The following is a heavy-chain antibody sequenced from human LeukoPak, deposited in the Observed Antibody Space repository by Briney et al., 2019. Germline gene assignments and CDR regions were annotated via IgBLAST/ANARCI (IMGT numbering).Heavy chain of an antibody. CDR3: ARGPDTWNSFFAY. V-gene: IGHV4-59*01. CDR2: TYYSGST. J-gene: IGHJ4*02. D-gene: IGHD5-18*01. CDR1: GGSITNYH. Sequence: SETLSLTCTVSGGSITNYHWNWIRQSPGKGLEWIGYTYYSGSTNYNPSLKSRVIISADTSKNQFSLKLISMTAADTAVYYCARGPDTWNSFFAYWGQGTQVTVSS.